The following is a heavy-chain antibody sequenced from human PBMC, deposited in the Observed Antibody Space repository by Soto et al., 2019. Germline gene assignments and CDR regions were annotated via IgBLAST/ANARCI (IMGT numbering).Heavy chain of an antibody. Sequence: QLQLRESGPGLVKPSETLSLTCSVYGGSVSISTYYWAWVRQTPGKGLEWFGSILHSGSTYYNPSLKSRLTLSVDTSEDQFSLNLSSVTATDTGVYYCATLPAAMYFYGSDVWGPGTTVTVAS. J-gene: IGHJ6*02. V-gene: IGHV4-39*01. CDR1: GGSVSISTYY. CDR2: ILHSGST. D-gene: IGHD2-2*01. CDR3: ATLPAAMYFYGSDV.